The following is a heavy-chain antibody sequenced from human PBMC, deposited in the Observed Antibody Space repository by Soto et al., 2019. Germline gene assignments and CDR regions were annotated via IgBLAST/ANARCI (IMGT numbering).Heavy chain of an antibody. J-gene: IGHJ6*02. CDR1: GGSISSGGYY. V-gene: IGHV4-61*08. CDR2: IYYSGST. Sequence: SETLSLTCTVSGGSISSGGYYWSWIRQPPGKGLEWIGYIYYSGSTNYNPSLKSRVTISVDTSKNQFSLKLSSVTAADTAVYYCARGKTNYYYGMDVWGQGTTVTVS. D-gene: IGHD1-1*01. CDR3: ARGKTNYYYGMDV.